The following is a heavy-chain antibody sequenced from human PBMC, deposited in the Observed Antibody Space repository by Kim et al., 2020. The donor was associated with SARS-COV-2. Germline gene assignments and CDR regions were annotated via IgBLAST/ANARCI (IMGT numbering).Heavy chain of an antibody. CDR1: GFTFSSYS. Sequence: GGSLRLSCAASGFTFSSYSMNWVRQAPGKGLEWVSSISSSSSYIYYADSVKGRFTISRDNAKNSLYLQMNSLRAEDTAVYYCAREGRITIFGVVIPKDYYMDVWGKGTTVTVPS. CDR2: ISSSSSYI. D-gene: IGHD3-3*01. CDR3: AREGRITIFGVVIPKDYYMDV. J-gene: IGHJ6*03. V-gene: IGHV3-21*01.